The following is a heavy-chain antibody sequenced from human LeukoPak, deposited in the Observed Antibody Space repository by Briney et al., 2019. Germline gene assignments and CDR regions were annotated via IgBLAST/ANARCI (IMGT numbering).Heavy chain of an antibody. D-gene: IGHD1-26*01. CDR1: GENFSSYV. CDR2: ISAYNDNT. J-gene: IGHJ6*02. CDR3: AREALTTRTPSEPYSGSYYYYYGMDV. V-gene: IGHV1-18*01. Sequence: ASVKVSCKSSGENFSSYVVTWVRQAPGQGLEWMGWISAYNDNTNYAQKLQGRVTMTTDTPTSTAYMELRSLRSDDTAVYYCAREALTTRTPSEPYSGSYYYYYGMDVWGQGTTVTVSS.